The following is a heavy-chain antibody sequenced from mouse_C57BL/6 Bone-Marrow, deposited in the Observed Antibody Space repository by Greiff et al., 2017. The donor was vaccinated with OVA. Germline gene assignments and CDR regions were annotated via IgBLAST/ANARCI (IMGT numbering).Heavy chain of an antibody. CDR3: ARPRDY. V-gene: IGHV5-6*01. CDR2: ISSGGSYT. Sequence: EVMLVESGGDLVKPGGSLKLSCAASGFTFSSYGMSWVRQTPDKRLEWVATISSGGSYTYYPDSVKGRFTISRDNAKNTLYLQMSSLKSEDTAMYYCARPRDYWGKGTSVTVSS. CDR1: GFTFSSYG. J-gene: IGHJ4*01.